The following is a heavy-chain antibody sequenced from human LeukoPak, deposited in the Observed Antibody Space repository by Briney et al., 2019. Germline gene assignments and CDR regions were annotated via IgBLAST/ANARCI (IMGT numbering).Heavy chain of an antibody. Sequence: SETRSLTCTVSGGSISSSSYYWGWIRQPPGKGLEWIGSIYYSGSTYYNPSLKSRVTVSVDTSKNQFSLKLSSVTAADTAVYYCARRVATVTGFCDYWGQGTLVTVSS. CDR1: GGSISSSSYY. D-gene: IGHD4-17*01. J-gene: IGHJ4*02. CDR2: IYYSGST. V-gene: IGHV4-39*01. CDR3: ARRVATVTGFCDY.